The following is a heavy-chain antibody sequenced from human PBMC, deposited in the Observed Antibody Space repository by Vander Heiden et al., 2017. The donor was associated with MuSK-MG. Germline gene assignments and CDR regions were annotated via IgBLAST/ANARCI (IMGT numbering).Heavy chain of an antibody. Sequence: EVQLVESGGVVVQPGGSLRLSCAASGFTFDDYTIHWVRQAPGKGLEWVSLISGDGRTTYYADSVKCRFTISRDNSKNSRYLKMKSLRTEDTALYYCAKDSIRTGGSYSSFDDWGQGTLVTVSS. D-gene: IGHD1-26*01. V-gene: IGHV3-43*01. J-gene: IGHJ4*02. CDR1: GFTFDDYT. CDR2: ISGDGRTT. CDR3: AKDSIRTGGSYSSFDD.